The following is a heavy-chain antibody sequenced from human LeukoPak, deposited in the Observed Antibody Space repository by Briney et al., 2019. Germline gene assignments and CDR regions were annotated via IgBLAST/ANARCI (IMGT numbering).Heavy chain of an antibody. J-gene: IGHJ4*02. V-gene: IGHV4-59*01. D-gene: IGHD5-24*01. Sequence: SETLSLTCTVSGGSISSYYWSWIRQPPGKGLEWIGYIYYSGSTNYNPSLKRRVTISVDTSKNQFSLKLSSVTAADTAVYYCARVEMATIGGYFDYWGQGTLVTVSS. CDR3: ARVEMATIGGYFDY. CDR2: IYYSGST. CDR1: GGSISSYY.